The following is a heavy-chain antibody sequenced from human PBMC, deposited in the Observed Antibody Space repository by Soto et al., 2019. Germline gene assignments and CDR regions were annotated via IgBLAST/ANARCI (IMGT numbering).Heavy chain of an antibody. CDR2: TYYRSNWRH. J-gene: IGHJ4*02. V-gene: IGHV6-1*01. CDR1: GDSVSSNTAA. CDR3: PRGVAGSGFDL. D-gene: IGHD6-19*01. Sequence: SQTLSLTCAISGDSVSSNTAAWNWIRSSPSRGLEWLGRTYYRSNWRHDYALSVKSRITVNPDTSKNHFSLQLNSVTPDDTAVYYCPRGVAGSGFDLWGQGTLVTVYS.